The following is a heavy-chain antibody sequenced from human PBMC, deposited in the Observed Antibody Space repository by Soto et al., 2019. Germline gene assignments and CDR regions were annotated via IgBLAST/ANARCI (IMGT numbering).Heavy chain of an antibody. V-gene: IGHV4-31*03. J-gene: IGHJ4*02. CDR1: GTSITSGGYY. Sequence: QVQLQESGPGLVKPSQTLSLICTVSGTSITSGGYYWSWIRQHPGKGLEWIGCIYSSGSTSYNPSLKSRLAMSVDTSKNQFSLSLSSVTVADTAVYYCTRGTLHWGQGTLVTVSS. CDR2: IYSSGST. CDR3: TRGTLH.